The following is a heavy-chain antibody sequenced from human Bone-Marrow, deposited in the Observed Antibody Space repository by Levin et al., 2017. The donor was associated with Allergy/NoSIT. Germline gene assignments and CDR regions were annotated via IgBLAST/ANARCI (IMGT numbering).Heavy chain of an antibody. CDR1: GVSISSYY. J-gene: IGHJ4*02. CDR2: FYHSGGT. Sequence: SETLSLTCRVSGVSISSYYWNWIRQPPGKGLEWIGYFYHSGGTDYNPALKSRVTISIDSSKNQVSLNLRSVTAADTATYFCARGYSSSWFGGRFFESWGQGTLVTVSS. CDR3: ARGYSSSWFGGRFFES. D-gene: IGHD6-13*01. V-gene: IGHV4-59*01.